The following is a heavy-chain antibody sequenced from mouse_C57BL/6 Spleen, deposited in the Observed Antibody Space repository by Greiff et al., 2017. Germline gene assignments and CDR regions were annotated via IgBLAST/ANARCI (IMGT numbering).Heavy chain of an antibody. J-gene: IGHJ3*01. Sequence: QVQLQQSGPELVKPGASVKISCKASGYAFSSSWMNWVKQRPGKGLEWIGRIYPGDGDTNSNGKFKGKATLTADKSSSTAYMQLRSLTSEDSAVYFCARGHDYDWFAYWGQGTLVTVSA. CDR1: GYAFSSSW. CDR2: IYPGDGDT. D-gene: IGHD2-4*01. V-gene: IGHV1-82*01. CDR3: ARGHDYDWFAY.